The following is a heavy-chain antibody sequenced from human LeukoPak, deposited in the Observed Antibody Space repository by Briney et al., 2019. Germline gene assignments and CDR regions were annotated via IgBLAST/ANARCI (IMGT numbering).Heavy chain of an antibody. J-gene: IGHJ4*02. CDR1: GFTLNRSW. CDR2: MDPSGSHK. V-gene: IGHV3-7*01. CDR3: AICTPGNF. Sequence: HSGGSLRLSCAASGFTLNRSWMNWVRPAPGKGLEWVANMDPSGSHKRYMDSVEGRLTISKDSPGASFDLEMYSLRAEDTAIYYCAICTPGNFWGQGSLVTVSS. D-gene: IGHD1-1*01.